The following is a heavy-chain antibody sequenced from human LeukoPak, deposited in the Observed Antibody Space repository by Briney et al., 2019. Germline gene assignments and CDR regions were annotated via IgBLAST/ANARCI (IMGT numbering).Heavy chain of an antibody. J-gene: IGHJ4*02. CDR3: ASRPGIAVAGSHNY. V-gene: IGHV3-48*01. D-gene: IGHD6-19*01. CDR2: ISSSSSTI. CDR1: GFTFSSYS. Sequence: PGGSLRLSCAASGFTFSSYSMNWVRQAPGKGLEWVSYISSSSSTIYYADSVKGRFTISRDNAKNSLYLQMNSLRAEDTAVYYCASRPGIAVAGSHNYWGQGTLVTVSS.